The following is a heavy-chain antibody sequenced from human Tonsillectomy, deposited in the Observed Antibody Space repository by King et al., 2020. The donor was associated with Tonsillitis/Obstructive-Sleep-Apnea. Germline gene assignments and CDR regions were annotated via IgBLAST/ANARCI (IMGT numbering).Heavy chain of an antibody. CDR2: ISSSGSTL. J-gene: IGHJ5*02. V-gene: IGHV3-11*01. Sequence: VQLVESGGGLVKPGGSLRLSCAASGFTFSDYYMSWIRQAPGKGLEWVSYISSSGSTLYYADSVKGRFTRSRDNAKNSLYLQMNSLGAEDTAVYYCARANEVATVTLRTNWFDPCGQGSLGTVSP. CDR1: GFTFSDYY. D-gene: IGHD5-24*01. CDR3: ARANEVATVTLRTNWFDP.